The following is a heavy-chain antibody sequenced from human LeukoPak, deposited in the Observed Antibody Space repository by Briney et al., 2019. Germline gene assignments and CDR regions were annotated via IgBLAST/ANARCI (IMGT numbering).Heavy chain of an antibody. D-gene: IGHD2-21*01. J-gene: IGHJ4*02. V-gene: IGHV3-48*03. CDR2: ISTSGSTT. Sequence: GGSLRLSCAASGFTFSSFEMNWVRQAPGKGLEWVSYISTSGSTTYYADSVKGRFTISRDNAKSSLYLQMNSLRAEDTAVYYWARVVWPDYWGQGTLVTVSS. CDR3: ARVVWPDY. CDR1: GFTFSSFE.